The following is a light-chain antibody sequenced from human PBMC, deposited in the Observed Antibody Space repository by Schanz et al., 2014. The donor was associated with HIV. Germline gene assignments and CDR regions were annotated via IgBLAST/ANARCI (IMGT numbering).Light chain of an antibody. CDR3: QQRSNWPLT. Sequence: EIVLTQSPGSLSLSPGERATLSCRASQSVSSSYLAWYQQKPGQAPRLLIYGASSRATGIPARFSGSGSGTHFSLTISSLQSEDFAVYYCQQRSNWPLTFGGGTKVEFK. J-gene: IGKJ4*01. V-gene: IGKV3D-20*02. CDR1: QSVSSSY. CDR2: GAS.